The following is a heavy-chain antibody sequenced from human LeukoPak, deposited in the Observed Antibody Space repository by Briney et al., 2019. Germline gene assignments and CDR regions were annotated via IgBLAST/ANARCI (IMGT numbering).Heavy chain of an antibody. V-gene: IGHV1-18*01. CDR1: GYTFTSTG. CDR2: ISPYNGNT. Sequence: ASVKVSCKTSGYTFTSTGISWVRQAPGQGPEWMGWISPYNGNTNYAQNLQGRVTMTTDTSTSTAYMELRSLRSDDTAVCYCARGTVTTGFDYWGQGTLVTVSS. D-gene: IGHD4-17*01. J-gene: IGHJ4*02. CDR3: ARGTVTTGFDY.